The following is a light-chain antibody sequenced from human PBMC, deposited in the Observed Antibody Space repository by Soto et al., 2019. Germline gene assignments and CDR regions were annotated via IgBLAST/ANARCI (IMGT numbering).Light chain of an antibody. Sequence: QSALTQPASVSGSPGQSITISCIGTSSDVGSYNLVSWYQQHPGKAPKVLIYEVSERPSGVSNRFSGSKSGNTASLTISGLQAEDEAEYYCQAYDNSLGVFVLFGGGTKVTVL. CDR3: QAYDNSLGVFVL. CDR1: SSDVGSYNL. V-gene: IGLV2-23*02. CDR2: EVS. J-gene: IGLJ3*02.